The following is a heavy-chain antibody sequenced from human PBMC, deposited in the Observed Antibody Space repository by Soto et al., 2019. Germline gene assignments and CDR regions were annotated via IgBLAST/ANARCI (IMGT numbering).Heavy chain of an antibody. CDR2: ISWDGGST. D-gene: IGHD7-27*01. CDR1: GFTFDDYT. CDR3: AKDIRLNGDRNYYYGMDV. V-gene: IGHV3-43*01. Sequence: PGGSLRLSCAASGFTFDDYTMHWVRQAPGKGLEWVSLISWDGGSTYYADSVKGRFTISRDNSKNPLYLQMNSLRTEDTALYYCAKDIRLNGDRNYYYGMDVWGQGTTVTVSS. J-gene: IGHJ6*02.